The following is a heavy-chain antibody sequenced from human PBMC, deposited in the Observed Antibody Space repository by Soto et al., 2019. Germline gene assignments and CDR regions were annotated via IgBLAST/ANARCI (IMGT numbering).Heavy chain of an antibody. Sequence: SVKVSCKASGGTFSSYAISWVRQAPGQGLEWMGGIIPIFGTANYAQKFQGRVTITADESTSTAYMELSSLRSEDTAVYYCASGPPGDSSGYYDHAEYFQHWGQGTLVTVSS. V-gene: IGHV1-69*13. CDR3: ASGPPGDSSGYYDHAEYFQH. J-gene: IGHJ1*01. CDR1: GGTFSSYA. D-gene: IGHD3-22*01. CDR2: IIPIFGTA.